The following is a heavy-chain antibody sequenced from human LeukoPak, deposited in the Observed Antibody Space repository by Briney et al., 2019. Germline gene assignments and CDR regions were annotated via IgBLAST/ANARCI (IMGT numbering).Heavy chain of an antibody. CDR2: ISYDGSNK. CDR3: ARDGQFEGSSWYYFDY. J-gene: IGHJ4*02. Sequence: PGRSQRLSCAASGFTFSSYAMHWARQAPGKGLEWVAVISYDGSNKYYADSVKGRFTISRDNSKNTLYLQMNSLRAEDTAVYYCARDGQFEGSSWYYFDYWGQGTLVTVSS. D-gene: IGHD6-13*01. CDR1: GFTFSSYA. V-gene: IGHV3-30-3*01.